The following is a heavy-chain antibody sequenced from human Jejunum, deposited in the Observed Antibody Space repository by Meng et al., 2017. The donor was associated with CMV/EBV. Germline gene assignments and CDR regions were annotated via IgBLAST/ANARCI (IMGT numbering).Heavy chain of an antibody. CDR2: IYWDDDK. CDR1: GSSLSTSGGG. J-gene: IGHJ4*02. D-gene: IGHD4-17*01. V-gene: IGHV2-5*02. Sequence: QITLKVSGPTLVKPTQTPTVTLTFSGSSLSTSGGGVGWIRQPPGKALEWLALIYWDDDKRYSPSLKNRLTITKDTSKNQVVLTLTNIDPVDTATYYCAHRHRLRDFDYWGQGTLVTVSS. CDR3: AHRHRLRDFDY.